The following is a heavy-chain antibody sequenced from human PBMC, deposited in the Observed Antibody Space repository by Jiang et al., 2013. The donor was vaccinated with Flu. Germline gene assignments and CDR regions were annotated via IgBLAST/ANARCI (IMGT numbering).Heavy chain of an antibody. CDR2: IIPXFATA. V-gene: IGHV1-69*01. J-gene: IGHJ4*02. CDR3: ARAASCGGDCYFFDS. Sequence: STSTIIWVRQAPGQGLEWVGGIIPXFATANYAQKFQGRVTITADESTSIVYMELRSLRSEDTAIYYCARAASCGGDCYFFDSWGQGTLVTVSS. D-gene: IGHD2-21*02. CDR1: STST.